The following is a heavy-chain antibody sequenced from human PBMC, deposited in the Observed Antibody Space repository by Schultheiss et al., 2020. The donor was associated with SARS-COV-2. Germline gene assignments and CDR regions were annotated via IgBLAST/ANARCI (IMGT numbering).Heavy chain of an antibody. CDR3: AREGDIVVVPAATYYYYYGMDV. D-gene: IGHD2-2*01. Sequence: ASVKVSCKASGYTFTSYAMHWVRQAPGQGLEWMGWISAYNGNTNYAQKLQGRVTMTTDTSTSTAYMELSSLRSEDTAVYYCAREGDIVVVPAATYYYYYGMDVWGQGTTVTVSS. V-gene: IGHV1-18*01. J-gene: IGHJ6*02. CDR2: ISAYNGNT. CDR1: GYTFTSYA.